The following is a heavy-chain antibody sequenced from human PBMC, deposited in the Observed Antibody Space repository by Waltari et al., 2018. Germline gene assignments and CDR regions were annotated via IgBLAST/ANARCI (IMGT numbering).Heavy chain of an antibody. CDR3: ARMARKTYSSPVAGRDYYYGMDV. V-gene: IGHV3-74*01. CDR1: GFTFSRYW. J-gene: IGHJ6*02. CDR2: INGVGSDT. Sequence: EEQLVESGGGLIQPGESLRVSCAVSGFTFSRYWMNWVRQGPGKGLVGVARINGVGSDTSYADSGKGRFTISRDNAKNTGYLQMKSRRVEDTAVYYCARMARKTYSSPVAGRDYYYGMDVWGLGTTVTVSS. D-gene: IGHD6-13*01.